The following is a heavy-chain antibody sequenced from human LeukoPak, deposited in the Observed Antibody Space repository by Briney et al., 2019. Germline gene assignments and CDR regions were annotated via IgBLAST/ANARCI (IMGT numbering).Heavy chain of an antibody. D-gene: IGHD2-15*01. CDR2: INSDGSST. CDR1: GFTFSSYW. J-gene: IGHJ6*02. Sequence: AGGSLRLSCAASGFTFSSYWMHWVRQAPGKGLVWVSRINSDGSSTSYADSVKGRFTISRDNAKNMLYLQMNSLRAEDTAVYYCAKGGYCSGGSCYGDYYYGMDVWGQGTTVTVSS. CDR3: AKGGYCSGGSCYGDYYYGMDV. V-gene: IGHV3-74*01.